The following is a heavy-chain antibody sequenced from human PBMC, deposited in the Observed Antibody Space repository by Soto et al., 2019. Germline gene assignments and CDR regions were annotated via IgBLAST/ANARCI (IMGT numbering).Heavy chain of an antibody. Sequence: EVQLSESGGGLVQPGGSLRLSCAASGFTFRSYTMSWVHQAPGKGLEWVSSFSGRDATTYYADSVKGRFTISRDNSKNTLYLQMNSLRAEDTALYFCVRTIVGATKGGWFDPWGQGALVTVSS. CDR3: VRTIVGATKGGWFDP. J-gene: IGHJ5*02. D-gene: IGHD1-26*01. CDR2: FSGRDATT. CDR1: GFTFRSYT. V-gene: IGHV3-23*01.